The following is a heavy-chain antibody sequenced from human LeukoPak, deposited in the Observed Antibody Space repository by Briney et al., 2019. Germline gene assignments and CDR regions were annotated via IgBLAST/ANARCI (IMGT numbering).Heavy chain of an antibody. CDR1: GFTFSSYS. Sequence: GGSLRLSCAASGFTFSSYSMNWVRQAPGKGLEWVSSISSSSSYIYYADSVKGRFTISRDNAKNSLYLQMNSLRAEDTAVYYCARDQALYGSGNFDYWGQGTLVTVSS. CDR3: ARDQALYGSGNFDY. J-gene: IGHJ4*02. D-gene: IGHD3-10*01. CDR2: ISSSSSYI. V-gene: IGHV3-21*01.